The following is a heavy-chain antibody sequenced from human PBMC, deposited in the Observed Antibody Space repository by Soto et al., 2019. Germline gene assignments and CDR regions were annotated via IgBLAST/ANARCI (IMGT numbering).Heavy chain of an antibody. Sequence: ASVKVSCKASGYTFTSYAMHWVRQAPGQRLEWMGWINAGNGNTKYSQKFQGRVTITRDTSASTAYMELSSLRSEDTAVYYCARGGTIAARPFDYWGQGTLVTVSS. CDR1: GYTFTSYA. D-gene: IGHD6-6*01. J-gene: IGHJ4*02. CDR3: ARGGTIAARPFDY. V-gene: IGHV1-3*01. CDR2: INAGNGNT.